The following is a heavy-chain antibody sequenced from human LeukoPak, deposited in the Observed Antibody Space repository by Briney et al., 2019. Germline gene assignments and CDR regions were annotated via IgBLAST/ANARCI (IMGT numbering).Heavy chain of an antibody. CDR3: ARCTASCYANAFDV. V-gene: IGHV4-59*01. J-gene: IGHJ3*01. Sequence: SETLSLTCTVSGGSISSYYWSWIRQPPGKGLEWIGYIYYSGSTNYNPSLKSRVTISVDTSKNQFSLKLSSVTAADTAVYYCARCTASCYANAFDVWGQGTLLTVSS. D-gene: IGHD2-2*01. CDR1: GGSISSYY. CDR2: IYYSGST.